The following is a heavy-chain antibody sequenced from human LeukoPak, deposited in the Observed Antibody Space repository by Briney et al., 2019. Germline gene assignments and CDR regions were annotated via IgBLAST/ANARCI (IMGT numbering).Heavy chain of an antibody. CDR1: GGSISSYY. J-gene: IGHJ3*02. D-gene: IGHD3-22*01. CDR2: IYYSGST. V-gene: IGHV4-59*01. CDR3: ARVPTYYYDSSGYRNAFDI. Sequence: LETLSLTCTVSGGSISSYYWSWIRQPPGKGLEWIGYIYYSGSTNYNPSLKSRVTISVDTSKSQFSLKLSSVTAADTAVYYCARVPTYYYDSSGYRNAFDIWGQGTMVTVSS.